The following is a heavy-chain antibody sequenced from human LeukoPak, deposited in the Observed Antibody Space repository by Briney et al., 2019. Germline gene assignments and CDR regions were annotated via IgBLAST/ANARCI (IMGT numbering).Heavy chain of an antibody. Sequence: GGSLRLSCAASGFTFSSYAMSWVRQAPGKGLEWVSAISGSGGSTYYADSVKGRFTISRDNSKNTLYLRMNSLRAEDTAVYYCAKDPTQEWFGGERNWFDPWGQGTLVTVSS. J-gene: IGHJ5*02. CDR1: GFTFSSYA. CDR3: AKDPTQEWFGGERNWFDP. CDR2: ISGSGGST. D-gene: IGHD3-10*01. V-gene: IGHV3-23*01.